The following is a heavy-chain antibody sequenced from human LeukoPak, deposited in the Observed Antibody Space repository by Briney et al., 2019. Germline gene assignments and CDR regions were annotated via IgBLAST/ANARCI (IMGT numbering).Heavy chain of an antibody. CDR2: IYYSGST. CDR3: ARHRKGSSWYVALFLFDY. V-gene: IGHV4-30-4*01. J-gene: IGHJ4*02. D-gene: IGHD6-13*01. Sequence: PSETLSLTCTVSGGSISSGDYYWSWIRQPPGKGLEWIGYIYYSGSTYYNPSLKSRVTISVDTSKKQFSLKLSSVTAADTAVYYCARHRKGSSWYVALFLFDYWGQGTLVTVSS. CDR1: GGSISSGDYY.